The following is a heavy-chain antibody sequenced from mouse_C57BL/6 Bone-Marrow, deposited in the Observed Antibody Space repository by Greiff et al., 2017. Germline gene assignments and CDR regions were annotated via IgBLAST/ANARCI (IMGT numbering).Heavy chain of an antibody. CDR2: IYPRSGTT. J-gene: IGHJ3*01. V-gene: IGHV1-81*01. CDR3: ARSSYGNYVWFAY. CDR1: GYTFTSYG. D-gene: IGHD2-10*01. Sequence: QVHVKQSGAELARPGASVKLSCTASGYTFTSYGISWVKQRTGQGLEWIGEIYPRSGTTYNNEKFKGKATLPADNSSSTAYIELRILTSEASAVYLCARSSYGNYVWFAYGGQGTLVTVSA.